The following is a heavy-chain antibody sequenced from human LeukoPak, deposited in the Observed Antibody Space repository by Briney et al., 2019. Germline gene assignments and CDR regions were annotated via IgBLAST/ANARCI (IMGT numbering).Heavy chain of an antibody. D-gene: IGHD3-10*01. V-gene: IGHV3-23*01. Sequence: GGSLRLSCAASGFTFSSCGMTWVRQAPGKGLEWVSVISASGDITYYADSVEGRFTISRDNSKNTLYLQMNSLRAEDTAVYYCAKGPYTSGSYYGQDYWGQGTLVTVSS. CDR2: ISASGDIT. CDR3: AKGPYTSGSYYGQDY. CDR1: GFTFSSCG. J-gene: IGHJ4*02.